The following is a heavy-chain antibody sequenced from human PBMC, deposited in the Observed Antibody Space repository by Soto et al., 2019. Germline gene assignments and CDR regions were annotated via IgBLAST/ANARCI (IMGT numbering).Heavy chain of an antibody. J-gene: IGHJ4*02. CDR1: GFTFDDYA. V-gene: IGHV3-9*01. CDR3: AKGRDGYNEPEY. CDR2: ISWNSGSI. Sequence: EVQLVESGGGLVQPGRSLRLSCAASGFTFDDYAMHWVRQAPGKGLEWVSGISWNSGSIGYADSVKGRFTISRDNAKNSLYLQMNSLRAEDTALYYCAKGRDGYNEPEYWGPGSLVHVSS. D-gene: IGHD5-12*01.